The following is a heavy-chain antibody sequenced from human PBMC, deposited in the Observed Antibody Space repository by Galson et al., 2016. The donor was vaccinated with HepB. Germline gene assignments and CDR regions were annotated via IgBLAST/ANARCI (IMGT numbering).Heavy chain of an antibody. CDR1: GFSLSTSAVG. CDR3: AHSSGWTTDF. Sequence: PALVKPTQTLTLTCTFSGFSLSTSAVGVQWIRQPPGKALEWLALIYWDDDKEYSPSLRIRLTITKDTSKNQVVLIMTNMDPEDTGTYYCAHSSGWTTDFWGHGTLVTVTS. CDR2: IYWDDDK. J-gene: IGHJ4*01. V-gene: IGHV2-5*02. D-gene: IGHD6-19*01.